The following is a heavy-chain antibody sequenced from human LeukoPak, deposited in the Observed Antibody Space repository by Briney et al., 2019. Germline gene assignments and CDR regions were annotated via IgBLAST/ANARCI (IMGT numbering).Heavy chain of an antibody. CDR3: ARVAGTGNYFDY. D-gene: IGHD6-13*01. CDR1: GYTFTSYY. V-gene: IGHV1-46*01. Sequence: ASVKVSCKASGYTFTSYYMHWVRQAPGQGLEWMGIINPSGGSTSYAQKFQGRVTMTTDTSTSTAYMELRSLRSDDTAVYYCARVAGTGNYFDYWGQGTLVTVSS. CDR2: INPSGGST. J-gene: IGHJ4*02.